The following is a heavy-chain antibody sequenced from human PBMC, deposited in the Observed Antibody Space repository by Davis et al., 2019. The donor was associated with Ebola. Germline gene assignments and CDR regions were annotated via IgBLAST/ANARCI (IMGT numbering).Heavy chain of an antibody. V-gene: IGHV4-34*01. CDR2: INHSGST. D-gene: IGHD3-3*01. J-gene: IGHJ2*01. CDR3: ARDFWSGYSERYFDL. CDR1: GGSFSGYY. Sequence: MPSETLSLTCAVYGGSFSGYYWSWIRQPPGKGLEWIGEINHSGSTNYNPSLKSRVTISVDTSKNQFSLKLSSVTAADTAVYYCARDFWSGYSERYFDLWDRGTLVTVSS.